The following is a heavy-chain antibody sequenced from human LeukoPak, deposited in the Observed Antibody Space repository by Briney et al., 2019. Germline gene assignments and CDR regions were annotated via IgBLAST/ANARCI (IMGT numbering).Heavy chain of an antibody. Sequence: SETLSLTCTVSGGSISSYYWSWIRQPPGKGLEWIGCIYYSGSTYSNPSLKSRVTISVDTSKNQFSLKLSSVTAADTAVYYCARGSRGSGWSRAFDIWGQGTMVTVSS. V-gene: IGHV4-59*01. CDR3: ARGSRGSGWSRAFDI. D-gene: IGHD6-19*01. J-gene: IGHJ3*02. CDR1: GGSISSYY. CDR2: IYYSGST.